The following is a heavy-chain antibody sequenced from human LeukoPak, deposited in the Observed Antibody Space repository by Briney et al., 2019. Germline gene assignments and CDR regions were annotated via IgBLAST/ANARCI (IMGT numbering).Heavy chain of an antibody. D-gene: IGHD7-27*01. CDR3: ARAANWGSKGYYWYFDL. CDR2: IYYSGST. V-gene: IGHV4-59*08. J-gene: IGHJ2*01. CDR1: GGSISSYY. Sequence: SETLSLTCTVSGGSISSYYWSWIRQPPGKGLEWIGYIYYSGSTDYNPSLKSRVTISVDTSKNQFSLKLSSVTAADTAVYYCARAANWGSKGYYWYFDLWGRGTLVTVSS.